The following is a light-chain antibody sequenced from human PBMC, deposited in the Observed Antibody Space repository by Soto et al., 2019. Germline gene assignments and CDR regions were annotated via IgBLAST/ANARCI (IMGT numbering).Light chain of an antibody. CDR1: QSISSW. V-gene: IGKV1-5*01. CDR2: DAS. J-gene: IGKJ1*01. Sequence: DIQMTQSPSTLSVSVGDRVTITCRASQSISSWLAWYQQKPGKAPKLLIYDASSLESGVPSRFSGSGSGTELTLTISSLQPDDFATYYCQQYNSYSTWTFGQGTKVEIK. CDR3: QQYNSYSTWT.